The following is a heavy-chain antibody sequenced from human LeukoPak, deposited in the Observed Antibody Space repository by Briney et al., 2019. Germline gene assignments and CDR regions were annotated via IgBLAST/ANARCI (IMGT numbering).Heavy chain of an antibody. V-gene: IGHV1-2*04. J-gene: IGHJ3*02. Sequence: ASVKVSCRASGYTFTGYYVSWVRPAPGQGLEWMGWINPDSGGTHYAQNFQGWVTMTRDTSISTAYMELSRLRSDDTAVYYCARGTLTAPRSAFDIWGQGTMVTVTS. D-gene: IGHD1-14*01. CDR3: ARGTLTAPRSAFDI. CDR2: INPDSGGT. CDR1: GYTFTGYY.